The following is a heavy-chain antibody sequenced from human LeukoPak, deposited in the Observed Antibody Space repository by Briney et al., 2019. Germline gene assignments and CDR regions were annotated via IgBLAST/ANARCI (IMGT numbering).Heavy chain of an antibody. CDR2: ISAYNGNT. J-gene: IGHJ4*02. D-gene: IGHD1-26*01. CDR3: ARAGRIVGPTTVDF. V-gene: IGHV1-18*01. Sequence: ASVKVSCKASGYTFSNYGISWVRQAPGQGLEWMGWISAYNGNTKYAQRVQGRVTMTTDTSTSTAYMDLRRLRFDDTAVYFCARAGRIVGPTTVDFWGQGSLVTVSS. CDR1: GYTFSNYG.